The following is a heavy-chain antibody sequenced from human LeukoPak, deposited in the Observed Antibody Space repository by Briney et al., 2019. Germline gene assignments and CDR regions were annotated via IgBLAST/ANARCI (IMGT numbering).Heavy chain of an antibody. Sequence: GGSLRLSCAASGFTFSSYAMSWVRQAPGKGLEWVSAISGSGGSTYYADSVKGRFTISRDNSKNTLYLQMNSLRAEDTAVYYCAKDFRYSGSYLGGDAFDMWGQGTMVTVSS. CDR1: GFTFSSYA. V-gene: IGHV3-23*01. J-gene: IGHJ3*02. CDR3: AKDFRYSGSYLGGDAFDM. CDR2: ISGSGGST. D-gene: IGHD1-26*01.